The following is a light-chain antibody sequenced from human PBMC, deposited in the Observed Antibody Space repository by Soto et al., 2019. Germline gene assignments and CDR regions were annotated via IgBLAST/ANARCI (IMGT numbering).Light chain of an antibody. V-gene: IGKV2-24*01. J-gene: IGKJ1*01. CDR3: MQATQSPWT. CDR2: KIS. CDR1: QSPEQRDENTY. Sequence: DIVMTQTPLPSPVTFGQPASTSCRSSQSPEQRDENTYLSWLQQRPGQPPRLLIYKISDRFSGVPDRFSGSGAGTDFTLTISRVEVEDVGVYYCMQATQSPWTFGQGTKVEIK.